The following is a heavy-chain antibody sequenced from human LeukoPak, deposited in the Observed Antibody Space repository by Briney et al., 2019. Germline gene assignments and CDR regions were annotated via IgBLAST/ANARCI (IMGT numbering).Heavy chain of an antibody. V-gene: IGHV3-15*01. Sequence: GGSLRLSCAGSGFTFSNSWMSWVRQGRGKGLEGVGHIKSKTAGGTTDYAAPVKGRFTISRDDSKNTLYLQMNSLKTEDTAVYYCTTVWRYWGQGTLVTVSS. J-gene: IGHJ4*02. CDR3: TTVWRY. CDR1: GFTFSNSW. CDR2: IKSKTAGGTT.